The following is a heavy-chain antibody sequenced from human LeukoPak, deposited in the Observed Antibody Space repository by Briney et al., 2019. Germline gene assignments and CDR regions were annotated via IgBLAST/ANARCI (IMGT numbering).Heavy chain of an antibody. Sequence: TGGSLRLSCAASGFTFSDYTMNWARQAPGKGLEWVSSISSNSSYIYYVDSVKGRFTISRDNAKNSLSLQMKSLRAEDTAVYYCVRGEYSYGPLDYYYYMDVWGKGTTVTVSS. D-gene: IGHD5-18*01. J-gene: IGHJ6*03. V-gene: IGHV3-21*01. CDR2: ISSNSSYI. CDR1: GFTFSDYT. CDR3: VRGEYSYGPLDYYYYMDV.